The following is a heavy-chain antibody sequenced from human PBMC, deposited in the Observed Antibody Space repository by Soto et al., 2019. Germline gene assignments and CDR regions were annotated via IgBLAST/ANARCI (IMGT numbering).Heavy chain of an antibody. J-gene: IGHJ3*02. D-gene: IGHD2-2*01. V-gene: IGHV4-39*01. CDR1: GGSIRSSTYY. CDR2: IYYSGIT. CDR3: ARLSIAVVPATSFDI. Sequence: SETLSLTCTVSGGSIRSSTYYWGWIRQPPGKGLEWIGSIYYSGITYYNPSLKSRVTISVDTSKNQFSLKVNFVTAADTAVYYCARLSIAVVPATSFDIWGKGTLVTVSS.